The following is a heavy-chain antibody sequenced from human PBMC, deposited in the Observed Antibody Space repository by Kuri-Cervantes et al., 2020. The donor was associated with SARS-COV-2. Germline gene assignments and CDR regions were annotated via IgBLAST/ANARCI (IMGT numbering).Heavy chain of an antibody. V-gene: IGHV4-59*08. CDR3: ARHERTVGFGDYIRWLDP. D-gene: IGHD4-17*01. CDR2: IYYSGST. CDR1: GGSICSYY. Sequence: SETLSLTCTVSGGSICSYYWSWIRQPPGKGLEWIGYIYYSGSTNYNPSLKSRVTISVDTSKNQFSLKLSSVTAADTAVYYCARHERTVGFGDYIRWLDPWGQGTLVTVSS. J-gene: IGHJ5*02.